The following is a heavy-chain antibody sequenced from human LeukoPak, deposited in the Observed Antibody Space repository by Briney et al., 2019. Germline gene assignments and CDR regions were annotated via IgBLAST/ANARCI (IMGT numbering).Heavy chain of an antibody. D-gene: IGHD6-13*01. Sequence: ASVKVSCKASGGTFGNNAISWLRQAPAEGPEWMGDIITILDTANYAQKFQGRLTITADESTSTAYMELSSLRSEVTAVYYCARASRVNLRVGAAGGTGWFDPWGQGTLVTVSS. J-gene: IGHJ5*02. CDR3: ARASRVNLRVGAAGGTGWFDP. CDR2: IITILDTA. CDR1: GGTFGNNA. V-gene: IGHV1-69*01.